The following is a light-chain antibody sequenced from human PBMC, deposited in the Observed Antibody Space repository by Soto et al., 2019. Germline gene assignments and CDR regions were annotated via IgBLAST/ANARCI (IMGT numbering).Light chain of an antibody. CDR3: ATWDVSLSVVV. CDR1: SSNIGSNS. Sequence: QSVLTQPPSASGTPGQRVTISCSGSSSNIGSNSVYWYQQLPGTAPKLLIYQNNQRPSGVPDRFSGSKSGTSASLAISGLRSEDEADYYCATWDVSLSVVVFGGGIKVTVL. CDR2: QNN. J-gene: IGLJ2*01. V-gene: IGLV1-47*01.